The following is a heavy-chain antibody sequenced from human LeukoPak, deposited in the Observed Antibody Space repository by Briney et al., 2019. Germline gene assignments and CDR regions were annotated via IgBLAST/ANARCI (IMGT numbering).Heavy chain of an antibody. Sequence: AASVKVSCKASGYTFTSYYMHWVRQAPGQGLEWMGIINPSGGSTSYAQKFQGRVTMTRDTSTSTVYMELSSLRSDDTAVYYCARDIFYGDYPSDAFDIWGQGTMVTVSS. CDR1: GYTFTSYY. V-gene: IGHV1-46*01. D-gene: IGHD4-17*01. CDR2: INPSGGST. J-gene: IGHJ3*02. CDR3: ARDIFYGDYPSDAFDI.